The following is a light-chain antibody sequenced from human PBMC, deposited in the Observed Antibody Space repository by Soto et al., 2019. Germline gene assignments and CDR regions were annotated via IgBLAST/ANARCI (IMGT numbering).Light chain of an antibody. J-gene: IGKJ2*01. V-gene: IGKV3-20*01. CDR3: QQYGSSPYI. Sequence: EIVLTQSPGTVSLSPGERATLSCRASQSVSNNYLAWYQQKPGQAPRLLIYGASSRATGVPDRFSGSGSGTDFTFTISRLEPEDFALYFCQQYGSSPYIFGQGTKLDI. CDR2: GAS. CDR1: QSVSNNY.